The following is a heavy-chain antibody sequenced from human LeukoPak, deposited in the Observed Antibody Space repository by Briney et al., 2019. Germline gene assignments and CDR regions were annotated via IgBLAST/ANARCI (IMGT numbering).Heavy chain of an antibody. V-gene: IGHV3-20*04. Sequence: TGGSLRLSCAASGFTFDDYGMSWVRHAPGKGLEWVSGINWNGGSTGYADSVKGRFTISRDNAKNSLYLQMNSLRAEDTALYYCARSRGYYSHSFDYWGQGTLVTVSS. J-gene: IGHJ4*02. D-gene: IGHD3-3*01. CDR3: ARSRGYYSHSFDY. CDR1: GFTFDDYG. CDR2: INWNGGST.